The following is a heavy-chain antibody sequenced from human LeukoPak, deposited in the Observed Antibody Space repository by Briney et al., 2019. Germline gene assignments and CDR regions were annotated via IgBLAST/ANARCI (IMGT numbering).Heavy chain of an antibody. CDR3: AKEDWGRSPIDY. V-gene: IGHV3-30*02. CDR2: IRNDGSIK. CDR1: AFTFSNFG. D-gene: IGHD7-27*01. Sequence: GGSLRLSCAASAFTFSNFGMHWVRQAPGKGLEWVAFIRNDGSIKYYADSLQGRLTISRDNSQHTLYLQLNSLRPEDTAVYYCAKEDWGRSPIDYWGQGTLVTVSS. J-gene: IGHJ4*02.